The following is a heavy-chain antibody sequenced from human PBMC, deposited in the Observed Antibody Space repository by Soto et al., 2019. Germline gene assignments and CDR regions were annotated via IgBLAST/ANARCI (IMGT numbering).Heavy chain of an antibody. CDR2: ISKSDYT. J-gene: IGHJ4*02. Sequence: PGGSLRLSCTVSGFAFNNYGINSVRQAPGKGLEWVSSISKSDYTYYSDSVKGRFTISRDNAKNSVSLQMNTLRVEDTAVYYCAREDSIIIPAVSDFWGQGTLVTVSS. CDR1: GFAFNNYG. CDR3: AREDSIIIPAVSDF. D-gene: IGHD2-2*01. V-gene: IGHV3-21*01.